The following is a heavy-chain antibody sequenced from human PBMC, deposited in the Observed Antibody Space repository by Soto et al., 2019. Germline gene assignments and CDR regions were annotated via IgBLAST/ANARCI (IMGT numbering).Heavy chain of an antibody. CDR1: GGSVSSRSYY. V-gene: IGHV4-61*01. D-gene: IGHD3-10*01. CDR2: IYYSGST. J-gene: IGHJ4*02. Sequence: SETLSLTCTVSGGSVSSRSYYWSWIRQPPGKGLEWIGYIYYSGSTNYNPSLKSRVTISVDTSKNQFSLKLSSVTAADTAVYYCARVWYYYGSGSYYKRFYFDYWGQGTLVTVSS. CDR3: ARVWYYYGSGSYYKRFYFDY.